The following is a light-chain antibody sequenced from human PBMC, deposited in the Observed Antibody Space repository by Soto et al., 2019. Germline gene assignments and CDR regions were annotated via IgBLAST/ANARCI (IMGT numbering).Light chain of an antibody. CDR3: QQRSNWPPGWT. CDR2: DAS. V-gene: IGKV3-11*01. CDR1: QSVSSY. J-gene: IGKJ1*01. Sequence: ELVLTQSPRTLSLSPGERGTLPCRASQSVSSYLAWYQQQHGQAPRLLIYDASNRATGIPARFSGSGSGTDFTLTISSLEPEDFAVYYCQQRSNWPPGWTVGQGTKGDIK.